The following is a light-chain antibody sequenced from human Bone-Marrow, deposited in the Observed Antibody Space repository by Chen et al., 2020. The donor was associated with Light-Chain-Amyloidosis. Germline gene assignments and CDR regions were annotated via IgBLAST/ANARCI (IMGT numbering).Light chain of an antibody. CDR2: VVT. J-gene: IGLJ3*02. CDR3: CSYAITVNFFWV. Sequence: QSALTQPASVSGSPGQSITVHCAGTSSDVGVYNLFSWYQQHPGKAPKLMIYVVTKRPSGVSTRFSGSKSGNTASLTISGLQAEDEADYFCCSYAITVNFFWVFGGGTKVTVL. V-gene: IGLV2-23*02. CDR1: SSDVGVYNL.